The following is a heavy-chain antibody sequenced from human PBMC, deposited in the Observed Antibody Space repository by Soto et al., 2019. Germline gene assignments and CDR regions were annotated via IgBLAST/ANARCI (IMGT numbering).Heavy chain of an antibody. J-gene: IGHJ3*02. CDR3: ARAQARNGYGQSFDI. D-gene: IGHD5-18*01. V-gene: IGHV4-30-4*01. CDR2: IYYRGMT. Sequence: QVHLLESGPGLVKPSQTLSLTCTVSGASISSGVFYWSWIRQTPGKGLEWIGNIYYRGMTNYNPSLNSRPTISQDASRNLFSLNLTSVTAADTAVYFCARAQARNGYGQSFDIWGQGSLVTVSS. CDR1: GASISSGVFY.